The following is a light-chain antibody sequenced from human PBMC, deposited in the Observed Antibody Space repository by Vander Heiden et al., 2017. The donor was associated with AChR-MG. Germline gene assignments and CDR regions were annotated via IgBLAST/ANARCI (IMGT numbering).Light chain of an antibody. CDR1: SSNIGSNY. J-gene: IGLJ3*02. V-gene: IGLV1-51*01. Sequence: QSVLTQPPSVSAAPGQTVTISCSGTSSNIGSNYVSWYQQFPGTAPTLLIYDNNRRSFGILDRFSGSKSGSLATLAITGLQTGDEADYYCGTWDSSLSAEVFGGGTKLTVL. CDR2: DNN. CDR3: GTWDSSLSAEV.